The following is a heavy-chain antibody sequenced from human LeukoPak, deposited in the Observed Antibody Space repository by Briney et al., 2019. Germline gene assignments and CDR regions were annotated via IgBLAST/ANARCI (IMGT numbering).Heavy chain of an antibody. D-gene: IGHD1-26*01. V-gene: IGHV3-30-3*01. CDR1: GFTFSSYA. CDR3: AKDRRPYSGSYGEFDP. CDR2: ISYDGSSK. Sequence: PGGSLRLSCAASGFTFSSYAMHWVRQAPGKGLEWVAVISYDGSSKYYADSVKGRFTLSRDNSKNTLYLQMNSLRAEDTAVYYCAKDRRPYSGSYGEFDPWGQGTLVTVSS. J-gene: IGHJ5*02.